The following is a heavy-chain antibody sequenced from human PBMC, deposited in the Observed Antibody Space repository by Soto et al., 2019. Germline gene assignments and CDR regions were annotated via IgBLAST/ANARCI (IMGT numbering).Heavy chain of an antibody. CDR2: IKSKTDGGTT. D-gene: IGHD4-4*01. Sequence: GGSLRLSCAASGFTFSNAWMSWVRQAPGKGLEWVGRIKSKTDGGTTDYAAPVKGRFTISRDDSKNTLYLQMNSLKTEDTAVYYCTTCNYYYYGMDVWGQGTTVTVSS. CDR1: GFTFSNAW. V-gene: IGHV3-15*01. CDR3: TTCNYYYYGMDV. J-gene: IGHJ6*02.